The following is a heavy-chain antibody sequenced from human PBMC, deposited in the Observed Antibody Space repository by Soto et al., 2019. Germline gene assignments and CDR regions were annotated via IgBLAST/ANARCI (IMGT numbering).Heavy chain of an antibody. CDR2: INHSGST. V-gene: IGHV4-34*01. Sequence: NLSLTCDVHGGSFSGYYRSSIRQPPGNGLEWIGKINHSGSTNYNPSLKSRVTISVGTSKNQFSLKLSSVTAADTAVYYCARARIAVAGGPVYYFDYWGQGTLVTVSS. CDR3: ARARIAVAGGPVYYFDY. D-gene: IGHD6-19*01. J-gene: IGHJ4*02. CDR1: GGSFSGYY.